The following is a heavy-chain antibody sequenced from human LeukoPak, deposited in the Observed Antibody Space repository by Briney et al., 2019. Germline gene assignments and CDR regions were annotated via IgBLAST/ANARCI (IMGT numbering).Heavy chain of an antibody. V-gene: IGHV3-49*04. J-gene: IGHJ6*02. CDR1: GFTFGDHA. CDR3: ARGPIQLWIHNAMDV. D-gene: IGHD5-18*01. Sequence: GGSLRLSCTGSGFTFGDHAMSWVRQAPGKGLEWVGFIRSKGYRGTTEYAACVKGRFTISRDDSASIAYLQMNSLRTEDTAVYYCARGPIQLWIHNAMDVWGQGTTVTVSS. CDR2: IRSKGYRGTT.